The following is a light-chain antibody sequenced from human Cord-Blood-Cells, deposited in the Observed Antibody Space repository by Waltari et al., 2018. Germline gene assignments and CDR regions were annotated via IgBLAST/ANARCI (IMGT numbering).Light chain of an antibody. CDR1: KLGDKY. J-gene: IGLJ3*02. CDR2: QDS. Sequence: SYELTQPPSVSVSPGQTASITCSGDKLGDKYACWYQQKPGQSPVLVIDQDSKRPSGIPERFSGSNAGKTATLTISGTQAMDEADYYCQAWDSSTASWVFGGGTKLTVL. CDR3: QAWDSSTASWV. V-gene: IGLV3-1*01.